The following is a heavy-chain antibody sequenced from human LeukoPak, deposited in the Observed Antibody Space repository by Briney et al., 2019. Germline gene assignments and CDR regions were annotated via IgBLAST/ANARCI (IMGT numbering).Heavy chain of an antibody. D-gene: IGHD3-22*01. Sequence: KALETLSLTCTVSGGSISSGSYYWSWIRQPDGKGLEWIGRIYTSGSTNYNPSLKSRVTISVDTSKNQFSLKLSSVTAADTAVYYCAAQYYYDSSGYSYFDYWGQGTLVTVSS. J-gene: IGHJ4*02. CDR1: GGSISSGSYY. CDR3: AAQYYYDSSGYSYFDY. V-gene: IGHV4-61*02. CDR2: IYTSGST.